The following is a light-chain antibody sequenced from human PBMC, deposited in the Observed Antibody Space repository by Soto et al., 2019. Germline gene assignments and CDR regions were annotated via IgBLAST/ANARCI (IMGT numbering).Light chain of an antibody. V-gene: IGLV1-40*01. CDR3: QSYDNSLSGWV. Sequence: QSVLTQPPSASGAPGQRVTISCTGSSSNIGADYDVHWYQQLPGTAPKLLIYGNSNRPSGVPDRFSGSKSDTSASLAITGLQAEDEADYYCQSYDNSLSGWVFGGGTKLTVL. CDR1: SSNIGADYD. J-gene: IGLJ3*02. CDR2: GNS.